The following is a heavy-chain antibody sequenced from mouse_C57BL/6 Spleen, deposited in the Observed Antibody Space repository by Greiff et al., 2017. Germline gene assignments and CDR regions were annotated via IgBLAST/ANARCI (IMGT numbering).Heavy chain of an antibody. CDR3: AAYYSNDAYAMDY. J-gene: IGHJ4*01. Sequence: EVQLQQSGPELVKPGASVKISCKASGYTFTDYYMNWVKQSHGKSLEWIGDINPNNGGTSYNQKFKGKATLTVDKSSSTAYMELRSLTSEDSAVYYCAAYYSNDAYAMDYWGQGTSVTVSS. CDR2: INPNNGGT. V-gene: IGHV1-26*01. CDR1: GYTFTDYY. D-gene: IGHD2-5*01.